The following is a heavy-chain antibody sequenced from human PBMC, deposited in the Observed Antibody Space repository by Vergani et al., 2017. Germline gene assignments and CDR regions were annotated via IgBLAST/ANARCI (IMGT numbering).Heavy chain of an antibody. J-gene: IGHJ4*02. CDR1: GDSLSSDDYY. CDR2: IYDSEST. CDR3: AREVFGSYSDY. Sequence: QVQLQESGPRLVKTSQTLSLTCSVSGDSLSSDDYYWTWIRQSPGRGLEYIGYIYDSESTYYNPSLQSRVTISVDTSKNQFSLNLRSVTAADSAVYYCAREVFGSYSDYWGQGALVTVSS. D-gene: IGHD3-16*01. V-gene: IGHV4-30-4*08.